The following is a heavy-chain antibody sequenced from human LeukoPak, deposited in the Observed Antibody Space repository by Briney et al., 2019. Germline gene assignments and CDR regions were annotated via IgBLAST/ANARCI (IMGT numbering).Heavy chain of an antibody. V-gene: IGHV3-30*14. D-gene: IGHD6-13*01. Sequence: PGGSLRLSCAASGFTFSSYAMHWVRQAPGKGLGWVAVISYDGSNKYYADSVKGRFTISRNNSKNTLYLQMTSLRAEDTAVYYCARDRRMIAAATLYYMDVWGKGTTVTVSS. J-gene: IGHJ6*03. CDR1: GFTFSSYA. CDR3: ARDRRMIAAATLYYMDV. CDR2: ISYDGSNK.